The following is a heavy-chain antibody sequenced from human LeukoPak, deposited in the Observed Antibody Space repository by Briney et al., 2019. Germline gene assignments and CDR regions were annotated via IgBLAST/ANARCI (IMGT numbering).Heavy chain of an antibody. CDR3: ARAAAKYDAFEI. CDR2: IYCSGTT. D-gene: IGHD6-25*01. J-gene: IGHJ3*02. V-gene: IGHV4-61*01. CDR1: GGSVSSGSYY. Sequence: KTSETLSLTCTVSGGSVSSGSYYWSWIRQPPGKGLEWIGYIYCSGTTNYNPSLKSRVTISVDTSKNQFSLKVTSVTAADTAVYYCARAAAKYDAFEIWGQGTMVTVSS.